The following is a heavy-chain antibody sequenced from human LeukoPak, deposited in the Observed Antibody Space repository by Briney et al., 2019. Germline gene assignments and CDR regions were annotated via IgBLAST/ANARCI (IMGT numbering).Heavy chain of an antibody. CDR3: ARGDPFGVVVIADYNWFDP. V-gene: IGHV4-34*01. CDR1: GGSVSSYY. D-gene: IGHD3-22*01. CDR2: INHSGST. J-gene: IGHJ5*02. Sequence: PSETLSLTCTVSGGSVSSYYWSWIRQPPGKGLEWIGEINHSGSTSYNPSLKSRVTISVDTSKNQFSLKLSSVTAADTAVYYCARGDPFGVVVIADYNWFDPWGQGTLVTVSS.